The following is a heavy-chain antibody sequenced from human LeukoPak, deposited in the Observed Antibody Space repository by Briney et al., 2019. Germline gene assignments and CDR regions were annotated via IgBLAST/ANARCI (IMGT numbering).Heavy chain of an antibody. J-gene: IGHJ4*02. D-gene: IGHD3-10*01. Sequence: GGSLRLSCAASGFTFSEYYMSWIRQAPGKGLEWVSYISSSGSTTYYADSVKGRFTISRDNAKNSLYLQMNSLSAEDTAVYYCAREMDGPYGSGSPLDYWGQGTLVTVSS. CDR2: ISSSGSTT. CDR3: AREMDGPYGSGSPLDY. CDR1: GFTFSEYY. V-gene: IGHV3-11*01.